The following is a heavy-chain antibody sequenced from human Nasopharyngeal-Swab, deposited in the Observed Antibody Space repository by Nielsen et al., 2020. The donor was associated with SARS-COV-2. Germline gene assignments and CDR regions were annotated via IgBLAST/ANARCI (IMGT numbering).Heavy chain of an antibody. D-gene: IGHD3-3*01. V-gene: IGHV3-43D*03. CDR2: ITSDGDTT. Sequence: GESLKISCAASGFTFHDFAMHWVRQAPGKGLEWVSLITSDGDTTLYADSVKGRFTISRDSSRNSLYLQMNSLRLEDTAFYYCAKPTIFGAEIDYWGQGTLVTVSS. CDR1: GFTFHDFA. CDR3: AKPTIFGAEIDY. J-gene: IGHJ4*02.